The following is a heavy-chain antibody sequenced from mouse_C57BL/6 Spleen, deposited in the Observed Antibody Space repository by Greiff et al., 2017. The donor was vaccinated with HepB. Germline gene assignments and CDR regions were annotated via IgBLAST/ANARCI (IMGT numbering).Heavy chain of an antibody. D-gene: IGHD2-5*01. CDR1: GYTFTSYG. J-gene: IGHJ4*01. Sequence: EVKVVESGAELVRPGSSVKMSCKTSGYTFTSYGINWVKQRPGQGLEWIGYIYIGNGYTEYNEKFKGKATLTSDTSSSTAYMQLSSLTSEDSAIYFCARHYYSNYDYAMDYWGQGTSVTVSS. CDR3: ARHYYSNYDYAMDY. CDR2: IYIGNGYT. V-gene: IGHV1-58*01.